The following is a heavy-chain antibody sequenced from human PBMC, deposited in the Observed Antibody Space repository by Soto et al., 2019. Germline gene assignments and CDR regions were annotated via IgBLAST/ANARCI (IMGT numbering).Heavy chain of an antibody. V-gene: IGHV4-59*11. Sequence: ASETLSLTCPVSGGSIGSHYWSWIRQPPGKGLEWIGYIYKNGSTNYKPSLKSRVTISVDTSKNQFSLKLTSVTAADTAMYYCARGLGYCSSGTCYDLRNGLQNWGPGTLVTVSS. J-gene: IGHJ4*02. CDR3: ARGLGYCSSGTCYDLRNGLQN. CDR2: IYKNGST. CDR1: GGSIGSHY. D-gene: IGHD2-15*01.